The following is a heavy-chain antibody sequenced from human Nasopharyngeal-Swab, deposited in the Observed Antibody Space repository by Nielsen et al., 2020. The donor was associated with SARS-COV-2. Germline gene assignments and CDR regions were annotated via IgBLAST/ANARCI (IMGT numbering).Heavy chain of an antibody. Sequence: EALKISCAASGFTFSSYAMSWVRQAPGKGLEWVSAISGSGGSTYYADSEKGRFTISRDNSKNTLYLQMNSLRAEDTAVYYCAKKGIVVVPAAGGLDPWGQGTLVTVSS. CDR1: GFTFSSYA. CDR3: AKKGIVVVPAAGGLDP. D-gene: IGHD2-2*01. V-gene: IGHV3-23*01. J-gene: IGHJ5*02. CDR2: ISGSGGST.